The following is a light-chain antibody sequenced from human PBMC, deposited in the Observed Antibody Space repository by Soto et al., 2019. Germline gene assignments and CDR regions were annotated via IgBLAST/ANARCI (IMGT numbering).Light chain of an antibody. CDR3: QQYDSLPLT. J-gene: IGKJ4*01. CDR1: HDISNY. V-gene: IGKV1-33*01. CDR2: DAS. Sequence: DLQMTQSPSSLSASVGDRVTITCQASHDISNYLGWYQKKPGKAPKLLIYDASNLETGVPSSFSGSGSGTDFTFTISSLQPEHIATYYCQQYDSLPLTFGGGTRVELK.